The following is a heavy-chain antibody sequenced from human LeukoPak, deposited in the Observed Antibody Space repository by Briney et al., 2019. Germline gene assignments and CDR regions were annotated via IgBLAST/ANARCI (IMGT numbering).Heavy chain of an antibody. J-gene: IGHJ6*02. CDR2: ISSSGSTI. CDR3: ARVAVAGQYYYYGMDV. Sequence: PGGSLRLSCAASGFTFSDYYMSWIRQAPGKGLEWVSYISSSGSTIYYADSVKGRFTISRDNAKNSLYLQMNSLRAEDTAVYYCARVAVAGQYYYYGMDVWGQGTTVTVSS. D-gene: IGHD6-19*01. V-gene: IGHV3-11*01. CDR1: GFTFSDYY.